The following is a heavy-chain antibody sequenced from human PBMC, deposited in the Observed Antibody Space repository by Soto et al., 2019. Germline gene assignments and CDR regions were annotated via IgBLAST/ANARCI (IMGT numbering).Heavy chain of an antibody. CDR2: ISAENGDT. J-gene: IGHJ6*03. D-gene: IGHD3-10*01. V-gene: IGHV1-18*01. CDR1: GYTFTSHG. CDR3: ARMVRGSNIDYYYYMDV. Sequence: QVQLVQSGAEVKKPGASVKVSCKASGYTFTSHGISWVRQAPGQGLEWMAWISAENGDTNYEQKLQGRVTVTTDSSTSTAYMELRSLRSEDTAVCACARMVRGSNIDYYYYMDVWGKGTTVTVSS.